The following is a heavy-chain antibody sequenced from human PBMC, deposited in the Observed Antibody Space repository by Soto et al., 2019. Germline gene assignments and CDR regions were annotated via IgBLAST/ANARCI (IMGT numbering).Heavy chain of an antibody. CDR2: IYYSGST. Sequence: PSETLSLTCSVSGGSISSGDYYWSWIRQPPGKGLEWIGYIYYSGSTYYNPSLKSRVTISVDTSKNQFSLKLSSVTAADTAVYYCATFASFTARAPSYFDYRGKGTLVTVSS. J-gene: IGHJ4*02. V-gene: IGHV4-30-4*01. D-gene: IGHD3-16*02. CDR1: GGSISSGDYY. CDR3: ATFASFTARAPSYFDY.